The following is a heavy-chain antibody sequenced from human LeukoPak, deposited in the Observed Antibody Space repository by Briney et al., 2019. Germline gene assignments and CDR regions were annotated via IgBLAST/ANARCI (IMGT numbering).Heavy chain of an antibody. CDR2: ISYNGGST. Sequence: PGGSLRLSCAASGFTFTNYAMHWVRQAPGKGLEYVSAISYNGGSTYYADSVKGRFTIPRDNSKNTLYLQMGSLTAEDMAVYYCARRFAAQLAFVDVWGKGTTVTISS. J-gene: IGHJ6*04. V-gene: IGHV3-64*02. CDR1: GFTFTNYA. CDR3: ARRFAAQLAFVDV. D-gene: IGHD3-3*02.